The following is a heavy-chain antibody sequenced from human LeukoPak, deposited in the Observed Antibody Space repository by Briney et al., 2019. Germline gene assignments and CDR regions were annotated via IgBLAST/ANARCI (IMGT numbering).Heavy chain of an antibody. CDR3: ARGTAAARLIPRYYYMDV. V-gene: IGHV1-2*02. Sequence: GASVKVSCKASGYTFTSYAMNWVRQAPGQGLEWMGWINPNSGGTNYAQKFQGRVTMTRDTSISTAYMELSRLRSDDTAVYYCARGTAAARLIPRYYYMDVWGKGTTVTVSS. D-gene: IGHD6-6*01. J-gene: IGHJ6*03. CDR2: INPNSGGT. CDR1: GYTFTSYA.